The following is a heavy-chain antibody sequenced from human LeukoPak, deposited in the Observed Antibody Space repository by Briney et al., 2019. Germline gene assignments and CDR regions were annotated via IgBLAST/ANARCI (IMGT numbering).Heavy chain of an antibody. Sequence: EASVKVSCKASGGTFSSYAISWVRQAPGQGLEWMGGIIPILGTANYAQKFQGRVTITTDESTSTAYMELSSLRSEDTAVYYCARGIYSSSSDFDYWGQGTLVTVSS. CDR1: GGTFSSYA. CDR2: IIPILGTA. D-gene: IGHD6-6*01. V-gene: IGHV1-69*05. CDR3: ARGIYSSSSDFDY. J-gene: IGHJ4*02.